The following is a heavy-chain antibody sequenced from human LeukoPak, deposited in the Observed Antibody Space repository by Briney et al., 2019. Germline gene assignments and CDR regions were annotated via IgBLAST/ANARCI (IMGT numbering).Heavy chain of an antibody. CDR2: IKQDGSEK. CDR3: ARGVSGSSRYFFDY. J-gene: IGHJ4*02. D-gene: IGHD1-26*01. CDR1: GFTFSSYW. Sequence: PGRSLRLSCAASGFTFSSYWMSWVRQAPGKGLEWVANIKQDGSEKYYVDSVKGRFTISRDNAKNSLYLQMNSLRAEDTAVYYCARGVSGSSRYFFDYWGQGTLVTVSS. V-gene: IGHV3-7*01.